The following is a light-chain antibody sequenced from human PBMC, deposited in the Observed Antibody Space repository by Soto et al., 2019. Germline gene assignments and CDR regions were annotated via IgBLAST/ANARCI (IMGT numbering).Light chain of an antibody. Sequence: IPMTQSPSTLAASVGDRVTIICRASQSISSWMAWYQQKPGKAPKLLIYTASYLESGVPSRFSGSGSGTEFTLTISSLQPDDFATYYCQQYHSWTFGQGTKVDIK. J-gene: IGKJ1*01. CDR3: QQYHSWT. V-gene: IGKV1-5*03. CDR2: TAS. CDR1: QSISSW.